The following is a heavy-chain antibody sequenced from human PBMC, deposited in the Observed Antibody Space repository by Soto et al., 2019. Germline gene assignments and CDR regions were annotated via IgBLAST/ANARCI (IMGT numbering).Heavy chain of an antibody. D-gene: IGHD3-22*01. CDR3: ARRVYYYDSSGHFDY. CDR1: GGSVSSGSYY. CDR2: IYYSGST. J-gene: IGHJ4*02. V-gene: IGHV4-61*01. Sequence: KPSETLSLTCTVSGGSVSSGSYYWSWIRQPPGKGLEWIGYIYYSGSTNYNPSLKSRVTISVDTSKNQFSLKLSSVTAADTAVYYCARRVYYYDSSGHFDYWGQGTLVTVSS.